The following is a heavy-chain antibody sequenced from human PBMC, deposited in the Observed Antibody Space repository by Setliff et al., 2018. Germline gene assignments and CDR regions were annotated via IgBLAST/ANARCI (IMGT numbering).Heavy chain of an antibody. CDR2: IYFSGST. CDR1: GGSISSTSYY. V-gene: IGHV4-39*01. Sequence: PSETLSLTCTVSGGSISSTSYYWDWIRQPPGKGLEWIGTIYFSGSTYYNPSLKSRLTISVDTSKNQFSLKLSSVTTADTAVYYCARTARVPDCSGQGILVTVSS. J-gene: IGHJ4*02. CDR3: ARTARVPDC.